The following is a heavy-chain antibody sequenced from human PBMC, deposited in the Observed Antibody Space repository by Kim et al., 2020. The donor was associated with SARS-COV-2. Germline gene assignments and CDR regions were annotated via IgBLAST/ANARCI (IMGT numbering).Heavy chain of an antibody. Sequence: ASVKVSCKASGYTFTDSYMHWVRQAPGQGPEWMGRINPKNGGTSSAQKFQGRVTMTRDTSINTVYLELSRLKSDDTAVYYCARGQPPLTTVVIDYWGQGTLVTVSS. V-gene: IGHV1-2*06. CDR3: ARGQPPLTTVVIDY. CDR2: INPKNGGT. D-gene: IGHD4-17*01. J-gene: IGHJ4*02. CDR1: GYTFTDSY.